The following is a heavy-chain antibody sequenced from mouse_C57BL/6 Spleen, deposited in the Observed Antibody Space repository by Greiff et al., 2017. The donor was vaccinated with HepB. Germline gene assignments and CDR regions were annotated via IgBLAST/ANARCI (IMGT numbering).Heavy chain of an antibody. CDR1: GYAFSSSW. Sequence: VQLQQSGPELVKPGASVKISCKASGYAFSSSWMNWVKQRPGKGLEWIGRIYPGDGDTNYNGKFKGKATLTAYKSSSTAYMQLSSLTSEDSAVYFCARFHYGSSFFDYWGQGTTLTVSS. D-gene: IGHD1-1*01. V-gene: IGHV1-82*01. CDR3: ARFHYGSSFFDY. CDR2: IYPGDGDT. J-gene: IGHJ2*01.